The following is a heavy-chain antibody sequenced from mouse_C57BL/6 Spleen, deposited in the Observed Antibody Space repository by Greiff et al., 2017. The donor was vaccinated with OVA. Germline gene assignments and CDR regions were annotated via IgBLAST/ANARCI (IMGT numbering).Heavy chain of an antibody. CDR3: ARGGHGDY. V-gene: IGHV1-26*01. CDR1: GYTFTDYY. Sequence: VQLQQSGPELVKPGASVKISCKASGYTFTDYYMNWVKQSHGKSLEWIGDINPNNGGTSYNQKFKGKATLTVDKSSSTAYMELRSLTSEDSAVYYCARGGHGDYWGQGTTLTVSS. CDR2: INPNNGGT. J-gene: IGHJ2*01.